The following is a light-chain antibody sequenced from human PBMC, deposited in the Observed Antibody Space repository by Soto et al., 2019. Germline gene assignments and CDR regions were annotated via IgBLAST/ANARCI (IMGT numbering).Light chain of an antibody. V-gene: IGKV3-15*01. CDR3: QQYNNWPPGT. CDR2: AAS. J-gene: IGKJ1*01. CDR1: ESVSNN. Sequence: EIVITQSPATLSVSPGERATVSCRASESVSNNLAWYQQKPGQSPRLLIYAASTRATGIPARFSGSGSGAEVTLTISNLQSEDFAIYYCQQYNNWPPGTFGQGTKVEVK.